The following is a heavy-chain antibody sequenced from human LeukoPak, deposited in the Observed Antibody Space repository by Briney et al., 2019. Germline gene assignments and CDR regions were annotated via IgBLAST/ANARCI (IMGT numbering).Heavy chain of an antibody. D-gene: IGHD2-2*01. J-gene: IGHJ4*02. CDR3: ARLPLYCSSTSCYPDY. V-gene: IGHV3-21*01. Sequence: GGSLRLSCAAPGFTFSSYSMNWVRQAPGKGLEWGSSISSSSSYIYYADSVKGRFTISRDNAKNSLYLQMNSLRAEDTAVYYCARLPLYCSSTSCYPDYWGQGTLVTVSS. CDR2: ISSSSSYI. CDR1: GFTFSSYS.